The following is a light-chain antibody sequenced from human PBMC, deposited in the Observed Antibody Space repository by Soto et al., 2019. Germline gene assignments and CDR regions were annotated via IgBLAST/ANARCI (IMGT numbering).Light chain of an antibody. Sequence: EIVLTQSPGTLCLSPGERATLSCRASESVSSSYLAWYQQKPGQAPRLLIYGASSRATGIPDRFSGSGSGTDFTLTISRLEPEEFAVYYCQQYVSSRATFGQGTKVEI. CDR2: GAS. CDR1: ESVSSSY. J-gene: IGKJ1*01. CDR3: QQYVSSRAT. V-gene: IGKV3-20*01.